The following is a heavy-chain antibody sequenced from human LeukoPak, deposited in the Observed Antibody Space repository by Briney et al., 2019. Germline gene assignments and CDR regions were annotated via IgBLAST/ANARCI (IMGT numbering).Heavy chain of an antibody. J-gene: IGHJ4*02. CDR2: IYTSGST. Sequence: SETLSLTCTVSGGSISSYYWSWIRQPAGKGLEWIGRIYTSGSTNYNPSLKSRVTMSVDTSKNQFSPKLSSVTAADTAVYYCARGMYSGSYYYFDYWGQGTLVTVSS. D-gene: IGHD1-26*01. CDR3: ARGMYSGSYYYFDY. CDR1: GGSISSYY. V-gene: IGHV4-4*07.